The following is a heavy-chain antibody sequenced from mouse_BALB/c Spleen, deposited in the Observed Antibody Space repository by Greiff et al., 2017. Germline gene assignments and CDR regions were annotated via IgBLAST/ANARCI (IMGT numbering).Heavy chain of an antibody. CDR1: GFTFSDYY. J-gene: IGHJ4*01. CDR3: ARSLAKIYAMDY. CDR2: ISDGGSYT. Sequence: EVQVVESGGGLVKPGGSLKLSCAASGFTFSDYYMYWVRQTPEKRLEWVATISDGGSYTYYPDSVKGRFTISRDNAKNNLYLQMSSLKSEDTAMYYCARSLAKIYAMDYWGQGTSVTVSS. D-gene: IGHD1-2*01. V-gene: IGHV5-4*02.